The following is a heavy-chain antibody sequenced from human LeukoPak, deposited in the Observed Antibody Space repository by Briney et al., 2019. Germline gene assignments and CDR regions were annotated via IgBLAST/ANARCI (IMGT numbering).Heavy chain of an antibody. CDR3: AKDLRLVRVLDY. V-gene: IGHV3-30*18. D-gene: IGHD6-19*01. Sequence: GGSLRLSCAASGFTFSSYGMHWVRQAPGKGLEWVAVISYDGSNKYYADSVEGRFTISRDNSKNTLYLQMNSLRAEDTAVYYCAKDLRLVRVLDYWGQGTLVTVSS. CDR2: ISYDGSNK. J-gene: IGHJ4*02. CDR1: GFTFSSYG.